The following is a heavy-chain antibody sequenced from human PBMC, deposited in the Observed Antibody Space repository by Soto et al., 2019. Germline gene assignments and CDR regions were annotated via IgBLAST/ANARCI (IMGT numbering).Heavy chain of an antibody. CDR2: ISWNIESI. V-gene: IGHV3-9*01. Sequence: EAQLVESGGSLLQPGRSLRLSCAGSGFIFADFAIHWVRQASGQGLEWVSGISWNIESIGYADSVKGRFTISRDNVKMALYLQMNSLRVEDTALYYCTKVGGLYDFWSGPVHFDPWGQGTLVTVSS. J-gene: IGHJ5*02. CDR3: TKVGGLYDFWSGPVHFDP. D-gene: IGHD3-3*01. CDR1: GFIFADFA.